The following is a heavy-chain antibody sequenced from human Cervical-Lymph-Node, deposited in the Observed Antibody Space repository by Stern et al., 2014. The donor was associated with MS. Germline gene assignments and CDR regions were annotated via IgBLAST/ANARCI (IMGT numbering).Heavy chain of an antibody. CDR3: ARWSVACDY. Sequence: EVQLVESGAELKKPGESLKISCKTSGYNFSNYWVAWVRQVSGIGLEWIGIIYPGDSDIRYSPSFQGHVTMSVDKSNTTAYLQWKSLKASDTAVYYCARWSVACDYWGQGALITVSS. D-gene: IGHD2-21*01. CDR1: GYNFSNYW. V-gene: IGHV5-51*03. J-gene: IGHJ4*02. CDR2: IYPGDSDI.